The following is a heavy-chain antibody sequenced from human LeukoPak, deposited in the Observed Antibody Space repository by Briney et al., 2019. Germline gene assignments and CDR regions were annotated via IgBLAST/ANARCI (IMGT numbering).Heavy chain of an antibody. J-gene: IGHJ4*02. CDR3: ARAKSRWFGESVFDY. Sequence: GGSLRLSCAASGFTFSSYWMHWVRQAPGKGLVWVSRINSDGSSTSYADSVKGRFTISRDNAKNTLYLQMNSLRAEDTAVYYCARAKSRWFGESVFDYWGQGTLVTVSS. D-gene: IGHD3-10*01. CDR1: GFTFSSYW. CDR2: INSDGSST. V-gene: IGHV3-74*01.